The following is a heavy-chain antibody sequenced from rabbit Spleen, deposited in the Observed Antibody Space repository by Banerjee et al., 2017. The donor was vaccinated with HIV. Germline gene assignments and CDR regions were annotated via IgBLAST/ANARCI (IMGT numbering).Heavy chain of an antibody. CDR2: INTATGKA. J-gene: IGHJ6*01. CDR1: GVSLNDKDV. Sequence: EQLEESGGGLVKPEGSLTLTCKASGVSLNDKDVMCWVRQAPGKGLEWIACINTATGKAVYASWAKGRFTCSKTSSTTVTLQMTRLTAADTATYFCARDTSSSFSSYGMDLWGPGTLVTVS. CDR3: ARDTSSSFSSYGMDL. V-gene: IGHV1S45*01. D-gene: IGHD1-1*01.